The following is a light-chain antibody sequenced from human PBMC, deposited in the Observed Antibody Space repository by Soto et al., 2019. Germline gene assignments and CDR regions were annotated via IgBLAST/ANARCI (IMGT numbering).Light chain of an antibody. CDR3: CSYTPSSTLGV. V-gene: IGLV2-14*03. CDR2: EVS. J-gene: IGLJ1*01. Sequence: QSALTQPASVSGSPGQSITISCTGTSSDVGGYNFVSWYQQHPGKAPKLMIYEVSNRPSGVSNRFSGSKSGNTASLTISGLQAEDDADYYCCSYTPSSTLGVFGTGTKVTVL. CDR1: SSDVGGYNF.